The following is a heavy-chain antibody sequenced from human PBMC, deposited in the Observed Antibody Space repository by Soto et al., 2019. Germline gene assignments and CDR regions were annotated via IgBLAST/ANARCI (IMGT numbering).Heavy chain of an antibody. Sequence: PSETLSLTCAVYGGSFSGYYWSWIRQPPGKGLEWIGEINHSGSTNYNPSLKSRVTISVDTSKNQFSLKLSSVTAADTAVYYCARAPPLLWFGESTPIYYYYGMDVWGQGTTVTVS. V-gene: IGHV4-34*01. CDR2: INHSGST. J-gene: IGHJ6*02. CDR1: GGSFSGYY. D-gene: IGHD3-10*01. CDR3: ARAPPLLWFGESTPIYYYYGMDV.